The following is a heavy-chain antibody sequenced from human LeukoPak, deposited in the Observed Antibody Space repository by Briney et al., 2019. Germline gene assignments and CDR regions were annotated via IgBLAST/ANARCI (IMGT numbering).Heavy chain of an antibody. V-gene: IGHV1-69*05. Sequence: GASVKVSCKASGGTFSSYAISWVRQAPGQGLEWMGGIIPIFGTANYAQKFQGRVTITTDESTSTAYMELSSLRSEDTAVYYCARDGVVIPPSFDYWGQGTLVTVSS. CDR1: GGTFSSYA. D-gene: IGHD3-3*01. CDR2: IIPIFGTA. J-gene: IGHJ4*02. CDR3: ARDGVVIPPSFDY.